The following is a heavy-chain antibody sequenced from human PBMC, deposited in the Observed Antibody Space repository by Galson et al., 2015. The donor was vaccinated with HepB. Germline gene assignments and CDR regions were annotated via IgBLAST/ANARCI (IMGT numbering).Heavy chain of an antibody. J-gene: IGHJ5*02. Sequence: SLRLSCAASGFTFSTYWMHWVRQAPGKGLVWVSRLNSDGSSTAYADSVKGRFTISRDNAKNTVYLQMNSLRAEDTAVYYCTTGKEYNWNDGAFDPWGQGTLVTVSS. CDR2: LNSDGSST. CDR3: TTGKEYNWNDGAFDP. D-gene: IGHD1-1*01. V-gene: IGHV3-74*01. CDR1: GFTFSTYW.